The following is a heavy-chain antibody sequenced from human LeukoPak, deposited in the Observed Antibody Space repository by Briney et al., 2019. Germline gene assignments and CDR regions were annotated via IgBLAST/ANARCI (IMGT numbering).Heavy chain of an antibody. V-gene: IGHV4-39*01. CDR2: IYYSGST. D-gene: IGHD2-2*02. J-gene: IGHJ6*03. CDR3: ARQGLAYCSSTSCHKTNYYYYYYMDV. CDR1: GGSISSSSYY. Sequence: SETLSLTCTVSGGSISSSSYYWGWIRQPPGKGLEWIGSIYYSGSTYYNPSLKSRVTISVDTSKNQFSLKLSSVTAADTAVHYCARQGLAYCSSTSCHKTNYYYYYYMDVWGKGTTVTVSS.